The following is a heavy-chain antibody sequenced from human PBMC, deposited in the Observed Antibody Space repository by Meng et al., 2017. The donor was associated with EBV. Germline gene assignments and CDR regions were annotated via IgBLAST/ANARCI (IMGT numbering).Heavy chain of an antibody. V-gene: IGHV1-69*01. CDR1: GGTFSRYA. CDR3: ARAEIAAAGRLDY. Sequence: QVALGQFGGDGKTPGPSVKVPCKASGGTFSRYAISWVRQAPGQGLDWMGGIIPIFGTANYAQKFQGRVTITADESTSTAYMELSSLRSVDTAVYYCARAEIAAAGRLDYWGQGTLVTVSS. J-gene: IGHJ4*02. D-gene: IGHD6-13*01. CDR2: IIPIFGTA.